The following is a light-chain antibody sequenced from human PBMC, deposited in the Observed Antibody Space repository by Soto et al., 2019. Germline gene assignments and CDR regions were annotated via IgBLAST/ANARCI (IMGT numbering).Light chain of an antibody. Sequence: QSALTQSASVSGSPGQSITISCTGTSSDVGGYNYVSWYQQHPGKAPQLMIYDVSSRPSGVSLRFSGSKSGNTASLTISGLQAEDEAYYFCSSYTAITTTRVFGGGTKLTVL. CDR2: DVS. J-gene: IGLJ2*01. V-gene: IGLV2-14*03. CDR3: SSYTAITTTRV. CDR1: SSDVGGYNY.